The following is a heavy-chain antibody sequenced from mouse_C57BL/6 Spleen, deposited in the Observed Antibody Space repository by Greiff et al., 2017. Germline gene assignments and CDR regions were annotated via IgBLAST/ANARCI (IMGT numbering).Heavy chain of an antibody. J-gene: IGHJ3*01. CDR2: IDPENGDT. V-gene: IGHV14-4*01. D-gene: IGHD2-3*01. CDR1: GFNIKDDY. CDR3: TTNDGYSWFAF. Sequence: EVQLQQSGAELVRPGASVKLSCTASGFNIKDDYMHWVKQRPEQGLEWIGWIDPENGDTEYASKFQGKATITADTSSNTAYLQLRSLTSEDTALFYCTTNDGYSWFAFWGQGALVTVSA.